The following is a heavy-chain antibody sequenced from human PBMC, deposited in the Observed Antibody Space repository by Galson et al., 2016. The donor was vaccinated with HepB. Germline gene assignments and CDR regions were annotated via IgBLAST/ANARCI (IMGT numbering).Heavy chain of an antibody. CDR3: AQEDWDVTGRSAVF. Sequence: SLRLSCAASGFTFSISAMSWVRQAPGKGLEWVARVSFDGKADVYADSVKGRFTISRDNSRDTLYLQMNSLAVEDTAVYYCAQEDWDVTGRSAVFWGQGTLVTVSS. D-gene: IGHD1-20*01. J-gene: IGHJ4*02. V-gene: IGHV3-30*18. CDR1: GFTFSISA. CDR2: VSFDGKAD.